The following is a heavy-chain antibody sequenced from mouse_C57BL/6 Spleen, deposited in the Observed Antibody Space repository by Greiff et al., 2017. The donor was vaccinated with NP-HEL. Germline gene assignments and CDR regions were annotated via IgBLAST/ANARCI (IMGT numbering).Heavy chain of an antibody. J-gene: IGHJ2*01. Sequence: QVQLQQSGPELVKPGASVKISCKASGYAFSSSWMNWVKQRPGKGLEWIGRIYPGDGDTNYNGKFKGKATLTADKSSSTAYMQLSSLTSEDSAVYFWARDYGSGSFDYWGQGTTLTVSS. V-gene: IGHV1-82*01. CDR1: GYAFSSSW. CDR2: IYPGDGDT. D-gene: IGHD1-1*01. CDR3: ARDYGSGSFDY.